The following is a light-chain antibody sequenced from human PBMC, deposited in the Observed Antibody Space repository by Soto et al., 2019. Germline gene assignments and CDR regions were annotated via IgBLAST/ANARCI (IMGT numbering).Light chain of an antibody. CDR3: QQYGSSPPVT. Sequence: EIVLKQSPATLSLSPGERATLSCGASQSVSSSYLAWYQQKPGLAPRLLIYDASSRATGIPDRFSGSGSGTDFTLTISRLEPEDVAVYYCQQYGSSPPVTFGQGTRLEIK. CDR2: DAS. CDR1: QSVSSSY. J-gene: IGKJ5*01. V-gene: IGKV3D-20*01.